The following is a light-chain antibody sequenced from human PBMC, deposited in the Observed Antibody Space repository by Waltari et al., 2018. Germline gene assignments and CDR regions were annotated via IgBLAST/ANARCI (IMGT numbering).Light chain of an antibody. CDR1: PGIRSW. CDR3: QQYNSYSLT. CDR2: KAS. Sequence: QLTQSPSTLSPSVGHRVTITCRASPGIRSWLAWYQQKPRKAPKLLIYKASSLESGVPSRFSGSGSGTEFTHTISSLQPDDFATYYCQQYNSYSLTFGGGTKVEIK. J-gene: IGKJ4*01. V-gene: IGKV1-5*03.